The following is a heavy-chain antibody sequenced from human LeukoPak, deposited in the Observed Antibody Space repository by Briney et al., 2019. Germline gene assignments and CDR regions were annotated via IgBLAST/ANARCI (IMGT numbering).Heavy chain of an antibody. CDR3: AGTPRGSLRWFDP. J-gene: IGHJ5*02. CDR1: GGSISSSSYY. Sequence: PSETLSLTCTVSGGSISSSSYYWGWIRQPPGKGLEWIGSIYYSGSTYYNPSLKSRVTISVDTSKNQFSLKLSSVTAADTAVYYCAGTPRGSLRWFDPWGQGTLVTVSS. V-gene: IGHV4-39*07. D-gene: IGHD3-10*01. CDR2: IYYSGST.